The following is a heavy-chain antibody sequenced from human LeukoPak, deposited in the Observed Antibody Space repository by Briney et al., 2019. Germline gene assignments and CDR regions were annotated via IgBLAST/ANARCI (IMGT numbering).Heavy chain of an antibody. V-gene: IGHV3-23*01. Sequence: GGSLRLSCAASGFTFSSYAMSWVRQAPGKGLEWVSAISGSGGSTYYADSVKGRFTISRDNSKNTLYLQMNSLRAEDTAVYYCARDTWEVVPAALSDYYYYYMDVWGKGTTVTVSS. CDR3: ARDTWEVVPAALSDYYYYYMDV. D-gene: IGHD2-2*01. J-gene: IGHJ6*03. CDR1: GFTFSSYA. CDR2: ISGSGGST.